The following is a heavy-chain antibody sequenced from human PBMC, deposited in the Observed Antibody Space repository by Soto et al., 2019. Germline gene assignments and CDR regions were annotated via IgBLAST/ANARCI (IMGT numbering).Heavy chain of an antibody. Sequence: QVQLVESGGGVVQPGGSLRLSCTTSGFTFNTYGMHWVRQAPGKGLEWVAIIWYDGSNKYYADSVKGRFTISRDNSKNTVYLQMNRLRDEDTALYYCARLDCTGAYCYSWPFNYGVDVWGQGTTVTVSS. CDR3: ARLDCTGAYCYSWPFNYGVDV. D-gene: IGHD2-15*01. CDR1: GFTFNTYG. V-gene: IGHV3-33*08. CDR2: IWYDGSNK. J-gene: IGHJ6*02.